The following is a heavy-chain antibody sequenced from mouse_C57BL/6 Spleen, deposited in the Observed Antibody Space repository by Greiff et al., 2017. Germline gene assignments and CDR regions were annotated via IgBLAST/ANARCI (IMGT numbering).Heavy chain of an antibody. CDR3: ASPSYYSNYQFAY. D-gene: IGHD2-5*01. Sequence: QVQLKESGPELVKPGASVKISCKASGYAFSSSWMNWVKQRPGKGLEWIGRIYPGDGDTNYNGKFKGKATLTADKSSSTAYMQLSSLTSEDDAVSFCASPSYYSNYQFAYWGQGTLVTVSA. CDR2: IYPGDGDT. CDR1: GYAFSSSW. V-gene: IGHV1-82*01. J-gene: IGHJ3*01.